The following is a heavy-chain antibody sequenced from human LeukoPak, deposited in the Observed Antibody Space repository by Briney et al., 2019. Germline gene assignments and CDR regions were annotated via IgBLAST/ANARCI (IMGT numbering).Heavy chain of an antibody. CDR1: GFTFSSYW. CDR3: VRERFHGSGAPKFDF. D-gene: IGHD3-10*01. Sequence: GGSLRLSCAASGFTFSSYWMHWVRQTPRKGLEWVSCISGSGSYIYYADSVKGRFTISKDNAKNSLHLQVNSLRAEDTAVYYCVRERFHGSGAPKFDFWGQGTLVTVSS. CDR2: ISGSGSYI. J-gene: IGHJ4*02. V-gene: IGHV3-21*06.